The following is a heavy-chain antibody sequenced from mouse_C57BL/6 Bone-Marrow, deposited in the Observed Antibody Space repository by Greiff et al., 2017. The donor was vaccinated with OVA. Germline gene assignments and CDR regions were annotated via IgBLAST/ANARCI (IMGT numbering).Heavy chain of an antibody. D-gene: IGHD2-5*01. CDR1: GYTFTDYE. CDR2: NDPETGCT. Sequence: VQLQQSGAELVRPGASVTLSCEAAGYTFTDYEMHGVKQTPVPGLEVIGANDPETGCTAYNQKFTGKAILTADKSSSPAYMELRSLTSEDSAVYYCTRSYSNYGDFDYWGQGTTLTVSS. CDR3: TRSYSNYGDFDY. V-gene: IGHV1-15*01. J-gene: IGHJ2*01.